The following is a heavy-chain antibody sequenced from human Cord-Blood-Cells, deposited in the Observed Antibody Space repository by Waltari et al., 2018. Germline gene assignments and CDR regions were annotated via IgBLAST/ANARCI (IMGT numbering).Heavy chain of an antibody. Sequence: QLQLQESGPGLVKPSENLSLTCTVSGGSISSSRYYWGWIRQPPGKGLEWIGSIYYSGSTNYNPALKSRVSISLDTSKNQFSLKLSSVTAADTSVYYCARRSIAAACTDYWGQGTLVTVSS. V-gene: IGHV4-39*01. CDR3: ARRSIAAACTDY. CDR1: GGSISSSRYY. J-gene: IGHJ4*02. D-gene: IGHD6-13*01. CDR2: IYYSGST.